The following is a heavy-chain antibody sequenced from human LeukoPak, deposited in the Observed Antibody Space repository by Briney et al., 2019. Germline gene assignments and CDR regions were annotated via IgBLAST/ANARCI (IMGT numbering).Heavy chain of an antibody. CDR3: ARHAADSLNWFDP. CDR1: GGSISSYY. D-gene: IGHD2-15*01. V-gene: IGHV4-59*08. Sequence: SETLSLTCTVSGGSISSYYWSWIRQPPGKGLEWIGYIYYSGSTNYNPSLKSRVTISVDTSKNQFSLKLSSVTAADTAVYYCARHAADSLNWFDPWGQGTLVTVSS. CDR2: IYYSGST. J-gene: IGHJ5*02.